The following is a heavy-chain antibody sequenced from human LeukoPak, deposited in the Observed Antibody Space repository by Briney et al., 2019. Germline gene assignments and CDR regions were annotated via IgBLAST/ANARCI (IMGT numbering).Heavy chain of an antibody. CDR3: ARDAANSIRARYDY. D-gene: IGHD2/OR15-2a*01. CDR2: VYGSDVT. J-gene: IGHJ4*02. CDR1: GFTFSSYA. Sequence: GGSLRLSCAASGFTFSSYAMSWVRQAPGKGLEWVSVVYGSDVTYYAASVRGRFTISRDNSKNTLYLRMNSLRAEDSAVYFCARDAANSIRARYDYWGQGTLVTVSS. V-gene: IGHV3-53*01.